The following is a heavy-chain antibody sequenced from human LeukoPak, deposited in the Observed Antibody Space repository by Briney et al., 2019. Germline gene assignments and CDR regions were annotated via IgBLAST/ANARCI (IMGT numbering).Heavy chain of an antibody. CDR2: IIPIFGTA. CDR3: ARDPTGDGDAFDI. CDR1: GGTFSSYA. V-gene: IGHV1-69*05. J-gene: IGHJ3*02. Sequence: ASVKVSCKASGGTFSSYAISWVRQAPGQGLELMGGIIPIFGTANYAQKFQGRVTITTDESTSTAYMELSSLRSEDTAVYYCARDPTGDGDAFDIWGQGTMVTVSS. D-gene: IGHD7-27*01.